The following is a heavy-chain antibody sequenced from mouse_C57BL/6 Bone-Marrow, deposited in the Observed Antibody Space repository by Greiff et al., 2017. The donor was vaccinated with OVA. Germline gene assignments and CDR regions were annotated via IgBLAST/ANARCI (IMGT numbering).Heavy chain of an antibody. V-gene: IGHV2-5*01. D-gene: IGHD2-3*01. J-gene: IGHJ1*03. CDR3: AKRYDYWYFDV. CDR1: GFSLTSYG. CDR2: IWRGGST. Sequence: VQLQESGPGLVQPSQSLSITCTVSGFSLTSYGVHWVRQSPGKGLELLGVIWRGGSTDYNAAFMSRLSITKDNSKSQVFFKMNSLQADDTAIYYCAKRYDYWYFDVWGTGTTVTVSS.